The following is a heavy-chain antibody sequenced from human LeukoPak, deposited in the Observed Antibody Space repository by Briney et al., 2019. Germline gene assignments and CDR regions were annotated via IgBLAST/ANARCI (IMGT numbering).Heavy chain of an antibody. Sequence: GGSLRLSCAASGFTFSSYAMSWVRQAPGKGLEWVSAISGSGGSTYYADSVKGRFTISRDNSKNTLYLQMNSLRDEDTAVYYCAKDSVYCSSTSCYVYWGQGTLVTVSS. D-gene: IGHD2-2*01. V-gene: IGHV3-23*01. CDR3: AKDSVYCSSTSCYVY. CDR2: ISGSGGST. CDR1: GFTFSSYA. J-gene: IGHJ4*02.